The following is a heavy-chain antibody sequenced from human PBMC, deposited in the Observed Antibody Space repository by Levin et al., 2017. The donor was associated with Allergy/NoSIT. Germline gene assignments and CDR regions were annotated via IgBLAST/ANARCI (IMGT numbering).Heavy chain of an antibody. CDR3: STGDLSESFHAFDI. CDR2: IKRSADGGTT. CDR1: GFTFSDVW. J-gene: IGHJ3*02. Sequence: KPGGSLRLSCAASGFTFSDVWMTWFRQTPGKGLEWVGRIKRSADGGTTDYAAPVKGRFSISRDDSRSMVFLQMNSLKTDDTAVYYCSTGDLSESFHAFDIWGQGTVVTVSS. V-gene: IGHV3-15*01. D-gene: IGHD1-26*01.